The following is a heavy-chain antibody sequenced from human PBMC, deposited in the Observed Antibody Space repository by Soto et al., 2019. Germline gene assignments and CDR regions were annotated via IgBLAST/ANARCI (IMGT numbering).Heavy chain of an antibody. CDR2: ISGFNGNT. CDR1: GYTFNFYG. D-gene: IGHD3-16*01. Sequence: ASVKVSCKASGYTFNFYGITWVRQAPGQGLEWMGWISGFNGNTNYAADLQGRVTMTTDTSTSTAYMELRGLRSDDTAVYYCARIGVSSGHASPAFLSSGQGPLVTVS. V-gene: IGHV1-18*01. CDR3: ARIGVSSGHASPAFLS. J-gene: IGHJ5*02.